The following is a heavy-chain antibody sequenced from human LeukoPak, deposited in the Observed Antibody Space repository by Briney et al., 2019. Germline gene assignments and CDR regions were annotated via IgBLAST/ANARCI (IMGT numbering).Heavy chain of an antibody. CDR2: IIPIFDTA. CDR1: GGTFISYA. D-gene: IGHD1-26*01. CDR3: ARISLGAIWGYYYGMDV. V-gene: IGHV1-69*13. Sequence: SVKVSCKASGGTFISYAISWVRQAPGQGLEWMGGIIPIFDTADYAQKFQGRVTITADESTSTAYMELSSLRSEDTAVFYCARISLGAIWGYYYGMDVWGQGTTVTVSS. J-gene: IGHJ6*02.